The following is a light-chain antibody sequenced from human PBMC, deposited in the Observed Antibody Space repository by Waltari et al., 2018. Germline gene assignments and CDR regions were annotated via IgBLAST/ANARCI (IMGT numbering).Light chain of an antibody. CDR3: VLYMGGGISV. J-gene: IGLJ3*02. CDR2: STN. CDR1: SGSVSTNFY. Sequence: QTVVTQEPSFSVSPGGTVTLTCGLISGSVSTNFYPTWYQQTPGQAPRTLIYSTNTRSSGVPDRFSGSILGNKAALTITGAQADDESDYYCVLYMGGGISVFGGGTKLTVL. V-gene: IGLV8-61*01.